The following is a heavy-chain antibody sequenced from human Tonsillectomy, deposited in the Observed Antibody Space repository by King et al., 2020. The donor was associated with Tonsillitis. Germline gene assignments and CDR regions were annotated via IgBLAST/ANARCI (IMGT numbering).Heavy chain of an antibody. Sequence: VQLVESGGGLVQPGGSLRLSCAASGFTFSSYEMNWVRQAPGKGLEWVSYISSSGSTIYYADSVKGRFTISRDNAKNSLYLQMNSLRAKDTAVYYCAGEGIDYYDSSGHYRVDAFDIWGQGTMVTVSS. CDR2: ISSSGSTI. J-gene: IGHJ3*02. CDR1: GFTFSSYE. V-gene: IGHV3-48*03. CDR3: AGEGIDYYDSSGHYRVDAFDI. D-gene: IGHD3-22*01.